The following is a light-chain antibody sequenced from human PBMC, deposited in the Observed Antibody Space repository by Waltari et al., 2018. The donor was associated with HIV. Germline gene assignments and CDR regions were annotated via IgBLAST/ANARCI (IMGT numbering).Light chain of an antibody. CDR3: QHYYSYRRT. Sequence: AIRMTQSPSSFSASTGDRVTITCRASQGISSYLAWYQQKPGKAPKLLIYAASTLQSGVPSRFSGSGSGTDFTLTISCLQSEDFATYYCQHYYSYRRTFCQGTKVEIK. CDR2: AAS. V-gene: IGKV1-8*01. CDR1: QGISSY. J-gene: IGKJ1*01.